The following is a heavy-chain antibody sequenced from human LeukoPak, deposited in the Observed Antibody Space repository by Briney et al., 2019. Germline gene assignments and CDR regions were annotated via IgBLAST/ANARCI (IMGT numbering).Heavy chain of an antibody. J-gene: IGHJ6*03. CDR1: GYTFTSYD. Sequence: SVKVSCKASGYTFTSYDINWARQAPGQGLEWMGGIIPIFGTANYAQKFQGRVTITTDESTSTAYMELSSLRSEDTAVYYCARASPLYSNYDYYYYYYMDVWGKGTTVTVSS. CDR2: IIPIFGTA. D-gene: IGHD4-11*01. V-gene: IGHV1-69*05. CDR3: ARASPLYSNYDYYYYYYMDV.